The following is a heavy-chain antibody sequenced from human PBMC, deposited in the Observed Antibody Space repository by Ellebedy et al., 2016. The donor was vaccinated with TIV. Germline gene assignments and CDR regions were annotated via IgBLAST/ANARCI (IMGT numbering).Heavy chain of an antibody. D-gene: IGHD6-19*01. J-gene: IGHJ5*02. CDR3: ARAGPAQQRAVAPKGDWFDP. Sequence: AASVKVSCKASGYTFTGYYMHWVRQAPGQGLEWMGWINPNSGGTNYAQKFQGRVTMTRDTSISTAYMELSRLRSDDTAVYYCARAGPAQQRAVAPKGDWFDPWGQGTLVTVSS. CDR2: INPNSGGT. CDR1: GYTFTGYY. V-gene: IGHV1-2*02.